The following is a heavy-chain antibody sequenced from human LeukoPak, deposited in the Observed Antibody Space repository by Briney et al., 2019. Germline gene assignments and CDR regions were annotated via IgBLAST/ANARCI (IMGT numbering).Heavy chain of an antibody. CDR2: INHSGST. V-gene: IGHV4-34*01. J-gene: IGHJ5*02. CDR3: ARGPPGSNYAWFDP. D-gene: IGHD4-11*01. CDR1: GGSFSGYY. Sequence: SETLSLTCAVYGGSFSGYYWSWIRQPPGKGLEWIGEINHSGSTNYNPSLKSRVTTSVDTSKNQFSLKLSSVTAADTAVYYCARGPPGSNYAWFDPWGQGTLVTVSS.